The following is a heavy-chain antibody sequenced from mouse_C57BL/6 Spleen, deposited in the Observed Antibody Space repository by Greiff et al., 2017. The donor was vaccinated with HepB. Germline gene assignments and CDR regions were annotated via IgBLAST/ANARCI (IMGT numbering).Heavy chain of an antibody. Sequence: QVQLKQPGAELVKPGASVKMSCKASGYTFTSYWITWVKQRPGQGLEWIGDIYPGSGSTNYNEKFKSKATLTVDTSSSTAYMQLSSLTSEDSAVYYCARWLYYGSSRYAMDYWGQGTSVTVSS. CDR3: ARWLYYGSSRYAMDY. V-gene: IGHV1-55*01. J-gene: IGHJ4*01. CDR2: IYPGSGST. CDR1: GYTFTSYW. D-gene: IGHD1-1*01.